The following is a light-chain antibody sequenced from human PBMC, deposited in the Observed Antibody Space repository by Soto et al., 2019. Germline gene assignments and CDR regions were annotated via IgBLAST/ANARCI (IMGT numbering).Light chain of an antibody. CDR1: SSDVGGYDY. V-gene: IGLV2-8*01. J-gene: IGLJ1*01. Sequence: QSVLTQPPSASASPGQSVTISCTGTSSDVGGYDYVSWYQHHPGKAPKLMIYEVTKRPSGVPDRFSGSKSGNTASLTVSGLLAEDEADYYCASYAGGNQVFGTGTKLNVL. CDR3: ASYAGGNQV. CDR2: EVT.